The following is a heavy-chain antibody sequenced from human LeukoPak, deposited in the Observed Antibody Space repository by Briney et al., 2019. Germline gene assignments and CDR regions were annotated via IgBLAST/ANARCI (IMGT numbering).Heavy chain of an antibody. Sequence: PSETLSLTCAASGYSISSGYYWGWIRQPPGEGLEWIGSIYHSGSTYYKPSLKSRFTISVDTSKNQFSLKLSSVTAADTGVYYCARRIRVATSVVYDYWGQGTLVTGSS. V-gene: IGHV4-38-2*01. CDR3: ARRIRVATSVVYDY. D-gene: IGHD1-26*01. CDR2: IYHSGST. J-gene: IGHJ4*02. CDR1: GYSISSGYY.